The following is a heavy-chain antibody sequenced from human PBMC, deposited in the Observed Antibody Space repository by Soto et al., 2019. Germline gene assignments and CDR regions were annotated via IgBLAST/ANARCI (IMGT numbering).Heavy chain of an antibody. CDR3: ETGGFVPRMDV. J-gene: IGHJ6*02. Sequence: NPSETLSLTCTVSGGSISSGGYYWSWIRQHPGKGLEWIGYIYYSGSTYYNPSLKSRVTISVDTSKNQFSLKLSSVTAADTAVYYCETGGFVPRMDVWGQGTTVTVTS. CDR2: IYYSGST. D-gene: IGHD3-16*01. V-gene: IGHV4-31*03. CDR1: GGSISSGGYY.